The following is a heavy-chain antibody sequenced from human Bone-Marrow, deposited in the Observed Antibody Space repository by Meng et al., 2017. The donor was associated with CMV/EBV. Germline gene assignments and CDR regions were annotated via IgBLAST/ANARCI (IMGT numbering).Heavy chain of an antibody. V-gene: IGHV3-23*01. J-gene: IGHJ4*02. CDR1: GFTFRTYA. CDR2: ITSGGGT. Sequence: ASGFTFRTYAMTWVRQAPGKGLEWVSLITSGGGTYDADSVQGRFTISRDNSKNTLYLQLYSLRVEDTAVYYCAKIYGSGTYYNYPDYWGQGTLVTVSS. CDR3: AKIYGSGTYYNYPDY. D-gene: IGHD3-10*01.